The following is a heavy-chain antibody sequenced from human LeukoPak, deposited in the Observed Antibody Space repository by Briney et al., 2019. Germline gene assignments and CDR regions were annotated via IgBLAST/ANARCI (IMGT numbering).Heavy chain of an antibody. CDR2: TRNKANSYTT. V-gene: IGHV3-72*01. J-gene: IGHJ4*02. Sequence: PGGSLRLSCAASGFTFIDHYVDWVRQAPGKGLEWVGRTRNKANSYTTEYAASVKGRFTISRDDSKNSLYLQMNSLKTEDTAVYYCARGSLERDYWGQGTLVTVSS. CDR3: ARGSLERDY. CDR1: GFTFIDHY.